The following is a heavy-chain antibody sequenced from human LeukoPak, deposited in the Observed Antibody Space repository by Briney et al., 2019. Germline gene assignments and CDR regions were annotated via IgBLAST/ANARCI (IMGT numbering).Heavy chain of an antibody. V-gene: IGHV3-53*01. Sequence: GGTLRLSCAASGFTVSSNYMSWVRQAPGKGLEGVSVISSGGSTYYAASVKGRFTISRDNSTTTLYLQMNSLRAEDTAVYYCARGPTXXMAXXLSFD. CDR2: ISSGGST. D-gene: IGHD5-24*01. CDR3: ARGPTXXMAXXLSFD. CDR1: GFTVSSNY. J-gene: IGHJ4*01.